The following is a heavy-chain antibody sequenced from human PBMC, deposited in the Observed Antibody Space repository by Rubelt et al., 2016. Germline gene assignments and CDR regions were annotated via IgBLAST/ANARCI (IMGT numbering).Heavy chain of an antibody. CDR1: GGSISSYY. CDR3: ARTQFSDAFDI. J-gene: IGHJ3*02. Sequence: QVQLQESGPGLVKPSETLSLTCTVSGGSISSYYWSWIRQPPGKGLEWIGYIYFSGRTNYTPSLKGRVTIAVDTAKNQFSLKLSSGTAADTAVYYCARTQFSDAFDIWGQGTMVTVSS. CDR2: IYFSGRT. V-gene: IGHV4-59*08.